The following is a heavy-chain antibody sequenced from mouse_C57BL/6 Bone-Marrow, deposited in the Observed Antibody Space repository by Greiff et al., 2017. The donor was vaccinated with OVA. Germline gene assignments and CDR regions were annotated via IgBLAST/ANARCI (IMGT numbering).Heavy chain of an antibody. J-gene: IGHJ1*03. D-gene: IGHD4-1*01. V-gene: IGHV7-1*01. Sequence: EVKVIESGGGLVQSGRSLRLSCATSGFTFSDFYMEWFRQAPGKGLRWFAESRNKANVYPTEYSASVKSRFIVSRDTSQSILYLQMNALRAEDTAIYYCARDNWDWYFDVWGTGTTVTVSS. CDR1: GFTFSDFY. CDR2: SRNKANVYPT. CDR3: ARDNWDWYFDV.